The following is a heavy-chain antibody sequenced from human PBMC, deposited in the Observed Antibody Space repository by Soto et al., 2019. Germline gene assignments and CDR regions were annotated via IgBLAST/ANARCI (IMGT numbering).Heavy chain of an antibody. CDR2: IYYSGST. Sequence: SATLSLNCTVSGGSISSSSYYWGWIRQPPGKGLEWIGSIYYSGSTYYNPSLKSRVTISVDTSKNQFSLKLSSVNAADTAVYYCARGHLPPYWDGSGSNWFDPWGQGTLVNVSS. CDR1: GGSISSSSYY. J-gene: IGHJ5*02. D-gene: IGHD3-10*01. V-gene: IGHV4-39*07. CDR3: ARGHLPPYWDGSGSNWFDP.